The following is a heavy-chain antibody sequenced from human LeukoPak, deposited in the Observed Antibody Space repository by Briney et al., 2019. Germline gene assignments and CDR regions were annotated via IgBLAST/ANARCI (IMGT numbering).Heavy chain of an antibody. Sequence: ASVKVSCKASGYTFTYYYLHWVRQAPGQGLEWMGIINPSGGGTNYAQKFQGRVTLTRDTSTGTVYMELSSLISEDTAVYYCARDGEYGTGSYYRGCFDYWGQGTLVTVSS. D-gene: IGHD3-10*01. CDR2: INPSGGGT. CDR3: ARDGEYGTGSYYRGCFDY. J-gene: IGHJ4*02. CDR1: GYTFTYYY. V-gene: IGHV1-46*01.